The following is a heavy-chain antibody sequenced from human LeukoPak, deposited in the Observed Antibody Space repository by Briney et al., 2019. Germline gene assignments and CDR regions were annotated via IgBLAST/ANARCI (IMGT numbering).Heavy chain of an antibody. CDR2: IYHSGST. Sequence: SETLSLTCTVSGGSISSYYWSWIRQPPGKGLEWIGYIYHSGSTYYNPSLKSRVTISVDTSKNQFSLKLSSVTAADTAVYYCAGRHLGYYGLGSAIDYWGQGTLVTVSS. CDR1: GGSISSYY. CDR3: AGRHLGYYGLGSAIDY. J-gene: IGHJ4*02. D-gene: IGHD3-10*01. V-gene: IGHV4-59*04.